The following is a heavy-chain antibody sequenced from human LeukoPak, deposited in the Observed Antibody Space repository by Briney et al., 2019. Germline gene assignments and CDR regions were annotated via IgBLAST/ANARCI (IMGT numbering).Heavy chain of an antibody. J-gene: IGHJ5*02. CDR2: INPNSGGT. CDR3: ARNRPRGDRSGWFDP. CDR1: GYTFTRYY. D-gene: IGHD6-25*01. V-gene: IGHV1-2*02. Sequence: GASVKVSCKASGYTFTRYYMHWVRQAPGQRLEWMGGINPNSGGTNYAQKFQGRVTMTRDTSISTAYMELSRLRSDDTAVYYCARNRPRGDRSGWFDPWGQGTLVTVSS.